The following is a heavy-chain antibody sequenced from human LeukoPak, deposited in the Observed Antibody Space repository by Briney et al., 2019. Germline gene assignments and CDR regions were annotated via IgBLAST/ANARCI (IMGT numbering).Heavy chain of an antibody. V-gene: IGHV4-39*01. CDR3: ARGEYCSGGSCYLGDP. CDR1: GGSISSSSYY. CDR2: IYYSGST. D-gene: IGHD2-15*01. Sequence: SETLSLTCTVSGGSISSSSYYWGWIRQPPGKGLEWIGSIYYSGSTYYNPSLKSRVTISVDTSKNQFSLKLSSVTAADTAVYYCARGEYCSGGSCYLGDPWGQGTLVTVSS. J-gene: IGHJ5*02.